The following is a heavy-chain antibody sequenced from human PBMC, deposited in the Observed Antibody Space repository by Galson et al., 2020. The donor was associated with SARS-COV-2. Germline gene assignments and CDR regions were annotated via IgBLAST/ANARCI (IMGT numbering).Heavy chain of an antibody. CDR1: GFTFTKYW. J-gene: IGHJ2*01. CDR3: ARDLWGRHYDSNTGYYNDGFDL. CDR2: IQQYGGEA. D-gene: IGHD3-9*01. Sequence: TGGSLRLSCAASGFTFTKYWMAWVRQAPGKGLEWVADIQQYGGEARYVESVKGRFPISRDNAENSLYLQMTSLRAEDTAVYYCARDLWGRHYDSNTGYYNDGFDLWGRGTLVTVSS. V-gene: IGHV3-7*01.